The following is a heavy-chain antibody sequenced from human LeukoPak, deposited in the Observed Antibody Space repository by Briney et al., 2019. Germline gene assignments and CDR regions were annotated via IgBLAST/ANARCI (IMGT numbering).Heavy chain of an antibody. J-gene: IGHJ3*02. V-gene: IGHV7-4-1*02. CDR1: GYTFTNYA. Sequence: ASVKVSCKASGYTFTNYAINWVRQAPGQGLEWMGWINTKTGTPTYAQGFTGRFVFSLDISVTTAYLQISNLKAEDTAFYYCARRSPSADAFDIWGQGTMVTVSS. CDR3: ARRSPSADAFDI. CDR2: INTKTGTP.